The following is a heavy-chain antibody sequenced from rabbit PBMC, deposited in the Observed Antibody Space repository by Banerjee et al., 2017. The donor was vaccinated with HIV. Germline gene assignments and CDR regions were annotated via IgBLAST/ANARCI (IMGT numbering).Heavy chain of an antibody. J-gene: IGHJ3*01. CDR2: IATVSGST. Sequence: QSLEESGGDLVKPGASLTLTCTASGFSLSSYDMCWVRQAPGKGLEWIGCIATVSGSTYYASWATGRFTISKTSSTTVTLQMTSLTAADTATYFCARVGYAAYGYAMDLWGPGTLVTVS. CDR1: GFSLSSYD. D-gene: IGHD6-1*01. CDR3: ARVGYAAYGYAMDL. V-gene: IGHV1S40*01.